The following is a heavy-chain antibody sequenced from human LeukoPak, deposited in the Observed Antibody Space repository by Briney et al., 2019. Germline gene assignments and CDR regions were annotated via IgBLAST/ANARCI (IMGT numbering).Heavy chain of an antibody. J-gene: IGHJ3*02. CDR2: ISGASTST. CDR1: GFTFSSYA. D-gene: IGHD3-16*01. CDR3: AKDRDDYVWGSYLGAFDI. V-gene: IGHV3-23*01. Sequence: PGGSLRLSCAASGFTFSSYAMSWVRQAPGKGLKWVPLISGASTSTYYADSVKGRFTISRDNFKNTLYLQMNSLRAEDTAVYYCAKDRDDYVWGSYLGAFDIWGQGTMVTVSS.